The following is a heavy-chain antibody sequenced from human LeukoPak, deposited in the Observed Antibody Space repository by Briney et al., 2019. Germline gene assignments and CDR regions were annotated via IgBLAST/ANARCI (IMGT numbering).Heavy chain of an antibody. Sequence: GGSLRLACAASGFRLSSYAMSWVRQAPGKGLEWVSGISGGGDTTYYADSVKGRFTISRDNSKNTLYLQMNSLRAEDTALYYCAKVFCSGGSCYDYYYYYGMDVWGQGTTVTVSS. CDR1: GFRLSSYA. V-gene: IGHV3-23*01. D-gene: IGHD2-15*01. J-gene: IGHJ6*02. CDR2: ISGGGDTT. CDR3: AKVFCSGGSCYDYYYYYGMDV.